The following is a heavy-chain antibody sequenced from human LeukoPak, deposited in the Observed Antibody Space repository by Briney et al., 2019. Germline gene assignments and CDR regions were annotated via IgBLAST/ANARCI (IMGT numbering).Heavy chain of an antibody. CDR3: AKGEAYYDSSGYYPFDY. CDR1: GFTFDDYA. Sequence: GGSLRLSCAASGFTFDDYAMHWVRQAPGKGLGWVSGISWNSGSIGYADSVKGRFTISRDNAKNSLYLQMNSLRAEDTALYYCAKGEAYYDSSGYYPFDYWGQGTLVTVSS. J-gene: IGHJ4*02. V-gene: IGHV3-9*01. D-gene: IGHD3-22*01. CDR2: ISWNSGSI.